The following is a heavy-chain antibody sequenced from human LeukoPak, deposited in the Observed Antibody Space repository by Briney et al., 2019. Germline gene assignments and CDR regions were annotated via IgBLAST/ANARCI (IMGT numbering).Heavy chain of an antibody. CDR3: ATIGDRRTGELYRIDY. D-gene: IGHD7-27*01. Sequence: GGSLRLSCAASGFTFSSYAVHCVCHAPGKGLEWVAVVSYDGSNKYYADSVKGRFTISRDNSKNTLYLQMNSLRAEDAAVYYCATIGDRRTGELYRIDYWGQGALVTVSS. CDR2: VSYDGSNK. J-gene: IGHJ4*02. CDR1: GFTFSSYA. V-gene: IGHV3-30-3*01.